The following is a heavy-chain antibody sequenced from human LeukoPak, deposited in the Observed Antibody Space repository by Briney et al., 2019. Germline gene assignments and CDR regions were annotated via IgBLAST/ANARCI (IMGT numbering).Heavy chain of an antibody. Sequence: GGSLRLSCAASGSTVSNNYMSWVRQRPGKGLEWVSVIYSGGNTYYADSVRGRFTISRDNSQNTLYLQMNSLRVDDTALYFCARAGFYSGWYVVDFWGHGTLVTVSS. CDR3: ARAGFYSGWYVVDF. CDR2: IYSGGNT. J-gene: IGHJ4*01. V-gene: IGHV3-53*03. CDR1: GSTVSNNY. D-gene: IGHD6-19*01.